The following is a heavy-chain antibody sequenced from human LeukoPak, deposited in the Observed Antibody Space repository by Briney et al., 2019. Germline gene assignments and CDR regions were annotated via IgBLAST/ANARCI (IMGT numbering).Heavy chain of an antibody. D-gene: IGHD6-13*01. CDR3: ARDRDSSSWSRGYFDY. Sequence: GRPLRLSCAASGFTFSSYAMHWGRQAPGKGLEGVAVISYDGSNKYYADSVKGRFTISRDNSKNTLYLQMNSLRAEDTAVYYCARDRDSSSWSRGYFDYWGQGTLVTVSS. J-gene: IGHJ4*02. CDR1: GFTFSSYA. V-gene: IGHV3-30*04. CDR2: ISYDGSNK.